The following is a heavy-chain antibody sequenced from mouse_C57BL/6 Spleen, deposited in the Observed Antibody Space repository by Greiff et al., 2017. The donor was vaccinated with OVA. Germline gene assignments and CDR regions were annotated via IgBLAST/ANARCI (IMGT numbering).Heavy chain of an antibody. CDR2: INPNNGGT. CDR1: GYTFTDYN. CDR3: ARSRYYGSSYYFDY. V-gene: IGHV1-22*01. D-gene: IGHD1-1*01. Sequence: EVQVVESGPELVKPGASVKMSCKASGYTFTDYNMHWVKQSHGKSLEWIGYINPNNGGTSYNQKFKGKATLTVNKSSSTAYMELRSLTSEDSAVYYCARSRYYGSSYYFDYWGQGTTLTVSS. J-gene: IGHJ2*01.